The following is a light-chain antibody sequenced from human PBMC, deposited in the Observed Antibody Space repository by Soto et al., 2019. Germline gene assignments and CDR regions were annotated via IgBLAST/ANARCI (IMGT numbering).Light chain of an antibody. CDR3: CSYAGSYPR. J-gene: IGLJ3*02. CDR2: DVS. CDR1: SSDVGGYNY. Sequence: QSVLTQPRSVSGSPGQSVTISCTGTSSDVGGYNYVSWYQQHPGKAPKLMIYDVSKRPSGVPDRFSGSKSGNTASLTISGLQAEDEADYYCCSYAGSYPRFGGGTKVTVL. V-gene: IGLV2-11*01.